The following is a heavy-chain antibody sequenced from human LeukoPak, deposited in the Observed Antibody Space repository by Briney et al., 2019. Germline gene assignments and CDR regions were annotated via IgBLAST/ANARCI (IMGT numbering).Heavy chain of an antibody. CDR2: INPNSGGT. Sequence: ASVKVSCKASGYTFTGYYMHWVRQAPGQGLEWMGWINPNSGGTNYAQKFQGRVTMTRDTSISTAYMELSRLRSDDTAVYYCAGIPAAITHSEHFDYWGQGTLVTVSS. D-gene: IGHD2-2*02. CDR1: GYTFTGYY. J-gene: IGHJ4*02. V-gene: IGHV1-2*02. CDR3: AGIPAAITHSEHFDY.